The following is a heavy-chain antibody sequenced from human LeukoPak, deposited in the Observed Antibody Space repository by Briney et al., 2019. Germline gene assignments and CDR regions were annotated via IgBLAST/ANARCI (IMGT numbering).Heavy chain of an antibody. V-gene: IGHV4-39*01. J-gene: IGHJ6*03. CDR2: IYYSGTT. CDR3: ARVSYGGNYYYYYYMDV. D-gene: IGHD5-18*01. CDR1: GGSISSSSYY. Sequence: SETLSLTCTVSGGSISSSSYYWGWIRQPPGKGLEWIGSIYYSGTTYYNPSLKSRVTISVDTSKNQFSLKLSSVTAADTAVYYCARVSYGGNYYYYYYMDVWGKGTTVTISS.